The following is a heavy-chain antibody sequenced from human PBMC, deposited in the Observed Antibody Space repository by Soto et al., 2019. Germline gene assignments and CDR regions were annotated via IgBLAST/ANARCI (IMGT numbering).Heavy chain of an antibody. CDR2: IYHSGSP. J-gene: IGHJ5*02. CDR3: ATLPPGIVVTRPPIPT. V-gene: IGHV4-4*02. D-gene: IGHD2-21*01. Sequence: QVQLRQSGPGLVKTSGTLSLTCAVSGGSVSSTNWWTWVRQPPGKRLEWIGEIYHSGSPTYSPSLRGRATISVDKSNTQFSLRLRSVTAADTAVYYCATLPPGIVVTRPPIPTWGQGIQVTVSS. CDR1: GGSVSSTNW.